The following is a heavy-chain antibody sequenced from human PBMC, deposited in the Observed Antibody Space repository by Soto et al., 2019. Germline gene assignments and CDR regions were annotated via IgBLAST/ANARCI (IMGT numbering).Heavy chain of an antibody. J-gene: IGHJ4*02. CDR3: ARTLSGGFDY. Sequence: QVQLQESGPGLVKPSETLSLTCTVSGDSLTRNYWSWIRQSPGKELEWLAFIHNGRTTNYNPSLGRRVYLSLDTSKSQLSLNLNSVTAADTAVYYCARTLSGGFDYWGQGTLVTVS. CDR1: GDSLTRNY. V-gene: IGHV4-59*01. CDR2: IHNGRTT.